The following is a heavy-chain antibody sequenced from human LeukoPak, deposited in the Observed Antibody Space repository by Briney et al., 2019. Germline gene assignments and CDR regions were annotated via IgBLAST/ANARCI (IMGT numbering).Heavy chain of an antibody. V-gene: IGHV3-23*01. CDR1: GFTFSNYA. CDR2: IRSSGHNT. J-gene: IGHJ4*02. Sequence: GGSLRLSCAASGFTFSNYAMSWVRQAPGKGLEWVSGIRSSGHNTYYEDSVMGRFTISRDNSKNMLYLQMNSLRAEDTAVYYCAKYVCGGDCYDYFDCWGQGTLVTVSS. CDR3: AKYVCGGDCYDYFDC. D-gene: IGHD2-21*02.